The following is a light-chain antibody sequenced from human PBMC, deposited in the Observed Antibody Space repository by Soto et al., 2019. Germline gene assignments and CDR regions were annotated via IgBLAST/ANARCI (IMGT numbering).Light chain of an antibody. Sequence: QSALTRPPSASGSPGQSVTISCTGTSSDVGAYKYVSWYQQYPGKAPKLMIYEVSKRPSGVPDRFSGSKSGNTASLTVSGLQAEDEAHYYFTSYVGSNIWVFGRGTKLTVL. V-gene: IGLV2-8*01. J-gene: IGLJ3*02. CDR3: TSYVGSNIWV. CDR1: SSDVGAYKY. CDR2: EVS.